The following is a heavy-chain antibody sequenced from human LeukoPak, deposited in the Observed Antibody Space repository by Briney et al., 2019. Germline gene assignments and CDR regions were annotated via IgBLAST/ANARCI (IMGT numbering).Heavy chain of an antibody. D-gene: IGHD3-22*01. CDR2: MYYSGST. J-gene: IGHJ5*02. CDR3: ARPYYYDSRIDP. Sequence: PSETLSLTCTVSGGSISSGDYYWSWIRQPPGKGVEWIAYMYYSGSTYYNPSLKSRVTMSADTSKNQLSLKLSSVTAADTAVYYCARPYYYDSRIDPWGRGILVTVSS. CDR1: GGSISSGDYY. V-gene: IGHV4-30-4*01.